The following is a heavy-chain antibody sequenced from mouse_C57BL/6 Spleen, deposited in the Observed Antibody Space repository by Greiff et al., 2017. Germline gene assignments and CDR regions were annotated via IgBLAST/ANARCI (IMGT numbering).Heavy chain of an antibody. J-gene: IGHJ1*03. V-gene: IGHV5-16*01. CDR2: INYDGSST. Sequence: EVKLMESEGGLVQPGSSMKLSCTASGFTFSDYYMAWVRQVPEKGLEWVANINYDGSSTYYLDSLKSRFIISRDNAKNILYLQMSSLKSEDTATYYCARDRRDYDSHWYFDVWGTGTTVTVSS. CDR3: ARDRRDYDSHWYFDV. D-gene: IGHD2-4*01. CDR1: GFTFSDYY.